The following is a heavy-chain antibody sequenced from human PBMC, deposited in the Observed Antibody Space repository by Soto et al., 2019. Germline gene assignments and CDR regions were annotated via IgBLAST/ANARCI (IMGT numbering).Heavy chain of an antibody. D-gene: IGHD3-22*01. J-gene: IGHJ5*02. V-gene: IGHV1-46*01. CDR1: GYGFACCY. CDR3: ARDRPLMDYYDSSGYYQP. CDR2: INPSGGST. Sequence: GTSVELCWEACGYGFACCYLRSVRHAPGQGLEWMGIINPSGGSTSYAQKFQGRVTMTRDTSTSTVYMELSSLGSEDTAVYYCARDRPLMDYYDSSGYYQPRGQAILGTGSS.